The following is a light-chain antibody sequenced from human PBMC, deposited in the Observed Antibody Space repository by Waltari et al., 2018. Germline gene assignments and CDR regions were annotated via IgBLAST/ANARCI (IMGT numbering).Light chain of an antibody. CDR3: SSYTTSRTYV. CDR1: TSVVGASDF. V-gene: IGLV2-14*03. CDR2: DVT. Sequence: QSALTQPASVSGSPGQSITLSCTGTTSVVGASDFDSWYQQHPGKAPKLLIYDVTSRPSVVSYHFSGSKSGNTASLTISGLLTEDEADYYCSSYTTSRTYVFGTGTTVIVL. J-gene: IGLJ1*01.